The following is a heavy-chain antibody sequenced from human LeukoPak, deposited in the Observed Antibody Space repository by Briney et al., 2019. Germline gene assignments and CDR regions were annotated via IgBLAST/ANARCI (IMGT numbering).Heavy chain of an antibody. CDR1: GYTFTSYG. CDR2: ISAYNGNT. Sequence: GASVKVSCKASGYTFTSYGISWVRQAPGQGLEWMGWISAYNGNTGYAQKFQGRVTITRNTSISTAYMELSSLRSEDTAVYYCARGSEILEWLLWSSYYYYYMDVWGKGTTVTVSS. J-gene: IGHJ6*03. V-gene: IGHV1-8*03. D-gene: IGHD3-3*01. CDR3: ARGSEILEWLLWSSYYYYYMDV.